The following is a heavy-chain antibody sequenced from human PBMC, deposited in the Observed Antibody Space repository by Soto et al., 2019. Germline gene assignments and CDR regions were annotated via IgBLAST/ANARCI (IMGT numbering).Heavy chain of an antibody. V-gene: IGHV1-69*08. J-gene: IGHJ4*02. D-gene: IGHD3-10*01. CDR2: IIPILGIA. Sequence: QVQLVQSGAEVKKPGSSVKVSCKASGGTFSSYTISWVRQAPGQGLEWMGRIIPILGIANYAQKFQGRVTITADKSTSTAYMERSSLRAEDTAVYYCAREGLLLDGSGTHFDYWGQGTLVTVSS. CDR1: GGTFSSYT. CDR3: AREGLLLDGSGTHFDY.